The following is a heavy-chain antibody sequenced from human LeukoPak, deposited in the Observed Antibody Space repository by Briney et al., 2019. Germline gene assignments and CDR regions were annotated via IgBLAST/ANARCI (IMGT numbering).Heavy chain of an antibody. J-gene: IGHJ4*02. Sequence: PSETLSLTCSVSGYSFTSGHYWGWIRPPPGKGLEWIANIYHTGSAHYNPSLKSRVTISVDTSTNQFSLKLSSVTAADTAVYYCARYCTSTTCIRRGFDYWGQGTLVTVSS. CDR2: IYHTGSA. V-gene: IGHV4-38-2*01. CDR3: ARYCTSTTCIRRGFDY. CDR1: GYSFTSGHY. D-gene: IGHD2-2*01.